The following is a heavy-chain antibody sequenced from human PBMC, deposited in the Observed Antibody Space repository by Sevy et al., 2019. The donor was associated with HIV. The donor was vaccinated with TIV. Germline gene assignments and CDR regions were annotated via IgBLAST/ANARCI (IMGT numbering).Heavy chain of an antibody. D-gene: IGHD2-2*01. Sequence: GGSLRLSCAASGFTFSRYWMSWVRQAPGKGLEWVANIKKDGSEKYYVDSVKGRFTISRDNAKNSLYLQMNSLRAEDTALYYCASDCSSTNCLWGLDVWGQGTTVTVSS. CDR2: IKKDGSEK. CDR3: ASDCSSTNCLWGLDV. V-gene: IGHV3-7*03. J-gene: IGHJ6*02. CDR1: GFTFSRYW.